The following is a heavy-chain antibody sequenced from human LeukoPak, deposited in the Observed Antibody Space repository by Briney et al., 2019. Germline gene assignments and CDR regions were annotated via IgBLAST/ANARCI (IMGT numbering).Heavy chain of an antibody. D-gene: IGHD5-18*01. CDR1: GFTFSSYA. J-gene: IGHJ4*02. V-gene: IGHV3-7*01. CDR3: ARVNDGYSYGYSTDY. Sequence: GGSLRLSCAASGFTFSSYAMSWVRQAPGKGLEWVANIKQDGSEKYYVDSVKGRFTISRDNAKNSLYLQMNSLRAEDTAVYYCARVNDGYSYGYSTDYWGQGTLVTVSS. CDR2: IKQDGSEK.